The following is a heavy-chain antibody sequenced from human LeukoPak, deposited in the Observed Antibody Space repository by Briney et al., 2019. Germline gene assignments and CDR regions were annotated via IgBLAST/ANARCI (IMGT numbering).Heavy chain of an antibody. V-gene: IGHV3-48*03. D-gene: IGHD3-22*01. Sequence: GGSLRLSCAASGFTFSSYEMNWVRQAPGKGLEWVSYISSSGSTIYYADSVKGRFTISRDNAKNSLYLQMNSLRAEDTAVYYCARGGYYDSSGPFDYWGQGTLVTVSS. CDR3: ARGGYYDSSGPFDY. J-gene: IGHJ4*02. CDR1: GFTFSSYE. CDR2: ISSSGSTI.